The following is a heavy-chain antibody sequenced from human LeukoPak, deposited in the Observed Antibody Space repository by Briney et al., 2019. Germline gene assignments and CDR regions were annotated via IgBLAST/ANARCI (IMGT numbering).Heavy chain of an antibody. D-gene: IGHD3-10*01. Sequence: SVKVSCKASGGTFSSFAITWVRQAPGQGLEWMGGIIPIFGTADYAQKFQGRVTITADESTSTAYMELSSLRSEDTAVYYCARDLGSEQSPYDAFDIWGQGTMVTVSS. CDR3: ARDLGSEQSPYDAFDI. CDR1: GGTFSSFA. CDR2: IIPIFGTA. V-gene: IGHV1-69*13. J-gene: IGHJ3*02.